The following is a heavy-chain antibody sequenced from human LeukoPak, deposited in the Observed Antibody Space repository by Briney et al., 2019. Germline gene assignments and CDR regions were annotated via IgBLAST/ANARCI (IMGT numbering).Heavy chain of an antibody. CDR3: ARGSGYGPPLTY. CDR2: ISGDGSNI. V-gene: IGHV3-11*01. J-gene: IGHJ4*02. Sequence: PGGSLRLSCTASGFTFSDYYLNWIRQAPGKGLEWVSKISGDGSNIAYADSVKGRFTISRDNAKNSLYLQMDSLRDEDTALYYCARGSGYGPPLTYWGQGALVLVSS. D-gene: IGHD4-17*01. CDR1: GFTFSDYY.